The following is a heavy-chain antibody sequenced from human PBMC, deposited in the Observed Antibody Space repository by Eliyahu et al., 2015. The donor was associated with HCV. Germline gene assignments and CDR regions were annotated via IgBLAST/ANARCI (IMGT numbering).Heavy chain of an antibody. Sequence: QVQLQQWGGGLLKPSETLSRTXAVYGGSFXGYYWNWIRQSPGKGLEWIGEINHIGGINYNPSLKSRVTISVDTSKRQFSLNLRSVTAADTAVYYCASRAAAADTYGMDVWGQGTTVTVSS. CDR3: ASRAAAADTYGMDV. CDR2: INHIGGI. D-gene: IGHD6-13*01. J-gene: IGHJ6*02. CDR1: GGSFXGYY. V-gene: IGHV4-34*01.